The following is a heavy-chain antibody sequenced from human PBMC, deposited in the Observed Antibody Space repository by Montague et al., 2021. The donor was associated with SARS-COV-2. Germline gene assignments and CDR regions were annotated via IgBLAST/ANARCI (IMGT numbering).Heavy chain of an antibody. J-gene: IGHJ2*01. CDR1: GFTFSTYT. V-gene: IGHV3-21*04. Sequence: SLRLSCAASGFTFSTYTMNWVRQTPGQGLEWVSSIGGTSGYIYYADSVKGRFTISRDNAKNSLYLQMNSLRAEDTALYHCARGDGDNRRYFDLWGRGTLVTVSS. D-gene: IGHD4-17*01. CDR3: ARGDGDNRRYFDL. CDR2: IGGTSGYI.